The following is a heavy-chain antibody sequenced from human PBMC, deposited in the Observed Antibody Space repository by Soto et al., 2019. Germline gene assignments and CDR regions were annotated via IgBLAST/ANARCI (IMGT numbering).Heavy chain of an antibody. CDR3: ARLAPCSWRVCSSRPLDD. V-gene: IGHV1-18*01. CDR2: ITPDKGDT. J-gene: IGHJ4*02. CDR1: GYSFATYG. D-gene: IGHD2-21*02. Sequence: QVHLQQSGAEVKKPGASVKVSCKPAGYSFATYGIAWVRQAPGQGLEWMGWITPDKGDTNYEQRLRGRVTLTTDSSTSTAEMELRSLRSDDTAVYFCARLAPCSWRVCSSRPLDDWGQGSLGTVSA.